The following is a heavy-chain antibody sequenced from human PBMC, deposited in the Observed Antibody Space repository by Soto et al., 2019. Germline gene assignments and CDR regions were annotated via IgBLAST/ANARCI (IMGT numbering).Heavy chain of an antibody. CDR3: AKPLKPTEYSSGWVIFDY. D-gene: IGHD6-19*01. CDR2: ISGSGGST. V-gene: IGHV3-23*01. J-gene: IGHJ4*02. CDR1: GFTFSSYA. Sequence: GGSLRLSCAASGFTFSSYAMRWVRQAPGKGLEWVSAISGSGGSTYYADSVKGRFTISRDNSKNTLYLQMNSLRAEDTAVYYCAKPLKPTEYSSGWVIFDYWGQGTLVTVSS.